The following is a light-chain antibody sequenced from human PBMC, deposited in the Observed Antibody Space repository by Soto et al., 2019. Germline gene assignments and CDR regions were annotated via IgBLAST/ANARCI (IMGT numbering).Light chain of an antibody. CDR2: DAS. CDR1: QTIRRW. V-gene: IGKV1-5*01. J-gene: IGKJ1*01. CDR3: QHYNSDPWT. Sequence: DIEMTHSPSTLSASVGDRVTITCRASQTIRRWLAWYQQRPGKAPKVLIYDASTLESGVPARFSGSGSETEFTLTISSLQPEDSATYYCQHYNSDPWTFGQGTKVEIK.